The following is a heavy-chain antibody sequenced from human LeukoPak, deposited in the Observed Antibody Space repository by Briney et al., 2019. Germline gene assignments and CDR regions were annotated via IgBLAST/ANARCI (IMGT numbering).Heavy chain of an antibody. D-gene: IGHD3-3*01. CDR1: GGSISSGGYS. Sequence: SETLSLTCAVSGGSISSGGYSWSWIRQPPGKGLEWIGYIYHSGSTHYNPSLKSRVTVSVDRSKNQFSLKLSSVTAADTAVYYCARASATYYDFWSGYSPDPYYYGMDVWGQGTTVTVSS. CDR2: IYHSGST. CDR3: ARASATYYDFWSGYSPDPYYYGMDV. J-gene: IGHJ6*02. V-gene: IGHV4-30-2*01.